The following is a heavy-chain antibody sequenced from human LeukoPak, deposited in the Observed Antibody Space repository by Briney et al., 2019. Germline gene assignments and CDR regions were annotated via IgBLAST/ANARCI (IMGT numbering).Heavy chain of an antibody. CDR1: GFTFSSYE. Sequence: GGSLRLSCAASGFTFSSYEMNWVRQAPGRGLEWVSYIGNSGRTIYYTDSVKGRFTISRDNAKNSLYLQMNSLRAEDTAIYYCVRGDRYFFDFWGQGTLVTVSS. J-gene: IGHJ4*02. CDR2: IGNSGRTI. V-gene: IGHV3-48*03. CDR3: VRGDRYFFDF.